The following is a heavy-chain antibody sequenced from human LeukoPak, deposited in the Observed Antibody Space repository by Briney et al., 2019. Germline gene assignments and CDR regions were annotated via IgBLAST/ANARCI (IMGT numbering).Heavy chain of an antibody. D-gene: IGHD3-10*02. CDR2: ISRSGSTI. CDR3: AELGITMIGGV. Sequence: GGSLRLSCAASGVTFSDYNMRWIRQAPGKGLEWVSSISRSGSTIYYADSVKGRFTISRDNAKNSLYLQMNSLRAEDTAVYYCAELGITMIGGVWGKGTTVTISS. J-gene: IGHJ6*04. V-gene: IGHV3-11*04. CDR1: GVTFSDYN.